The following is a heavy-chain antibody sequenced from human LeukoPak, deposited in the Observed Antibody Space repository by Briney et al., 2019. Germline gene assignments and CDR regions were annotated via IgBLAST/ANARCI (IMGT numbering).Heavy chain of an antibody. D-gene: IGHD3-10*01. CDR2: ISSSSSYI. J-gene: IGHJ5*02. CDR1: GFTFSSYS. V-gene: IGHV3-21*01. CDR3: ASHCGSGNFGVFDP. Sequence: AGGSLRLSCAASGFTFSSYSMNWVRQAPGKGLEWVSSISSSSSYIYYADSVKGRFTISRDNAKNSLYLQMNSLRAEDTAVYYCASHCGSGNFGVFDPWGQGTLVTVSS.